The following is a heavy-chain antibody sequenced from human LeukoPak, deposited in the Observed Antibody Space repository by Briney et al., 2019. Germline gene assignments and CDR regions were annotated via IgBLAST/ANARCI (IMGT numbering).Heavy chain of an antibody. J-gene: IGHJ4*02. CDR3: ARDLDYKLDY. Sequence: GGSLRLSCAASGFTFSSYLMHWVRQAPGKGLVWVSRINTDGSTTNYADSVKGRFAISRDNAKNTLYLQMNSLRVEDTAVYYCARDLDYKLDYWGQGALVTVSS. CDR1: GFTFSSYL. D-gene: IGHD4/OR15-4a*01. V-gene: IGHV3-74*01. CDR2: INTDGSTT.